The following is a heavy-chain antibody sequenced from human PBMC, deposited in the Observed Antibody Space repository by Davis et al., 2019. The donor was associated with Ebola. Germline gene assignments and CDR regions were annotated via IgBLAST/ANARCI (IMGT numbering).Heavy chain of an antibody. J-gene: IGHJ5*02. Sequence: SETLSLTCAVSGDSISSRNWWSWVRQSAGKGLEWIGEAYHSGATNYNPSLKGRVTLSMDKSKNQFSLKLNSVTAADTAVYYCARHARGVTTDWFDPWGQGTLVTVSS. CDR3: ARHARGVTTDWFDP. CDR2: AYHSGAT. V-gene: IGHV4-4*02. CDR1: GDSISSRNW. D-gene: IGHD3-10*01.